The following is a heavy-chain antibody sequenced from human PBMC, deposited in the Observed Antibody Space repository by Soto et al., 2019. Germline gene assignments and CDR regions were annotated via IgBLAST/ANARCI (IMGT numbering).Heavy chain of an antibody. V-gene: IGHV3-23*01. Sequence: GGSLRLSCAASGFTFSSYAMSWVRQAPGKGLEWVSAISGSGGSTYYADSVKGRFTISRDNSKNTLYLQMNSLRAEDTAVYYCANLRASSSFTAYYFDYWGQGTLVTVSS. CDR2: ISGSGGST. J-gene: IGHJ4*02. D-gene: IGHD2-2*01. CDR1: GFTFSSYA. CDR3: ANLRASSSFTAYYFDY.